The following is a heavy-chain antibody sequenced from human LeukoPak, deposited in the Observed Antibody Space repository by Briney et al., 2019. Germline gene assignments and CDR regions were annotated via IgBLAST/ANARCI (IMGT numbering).Heavy chain of an antibody. CDR1: GGSISSYY. V-gene: IGHV4-59*01. CDR3: ARDTSPYYYGSGSGKNTAFDI. J-gene: IGHJ3*02. Sequence: SETLSLTCTVSGGSISSYYWIWIRQPPGKGLEWIGYIYYSGSTNYNPSLKSRVTISVDTSKNQFSLKLSSVTAADTAVYYCARDTSPYYYGSGSGKNTAFDIWGQGTMVTVSS. CDR2: IYYSGST. D-gene: IGHD3-10*01.